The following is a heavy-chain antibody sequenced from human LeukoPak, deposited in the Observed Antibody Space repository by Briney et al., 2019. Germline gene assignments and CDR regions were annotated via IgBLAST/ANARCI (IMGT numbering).Heavy chain of an antibody. CDR2: MWTDRSDK. CDR1: GFIFRNFA. J-gene: IGHJ3*02. V-gene: IGHV3-33*01. Sequence: GGSLRLSCAASGFIFRNFAMQWVRQAPGKGLEWVGVMWTDRSDKYYADSVKGRFTISRDNSRNALYLQMNSLRAEDTAVYYCARGRGWGTFDIWGQGTMVTVSS. CDR3: ARGRGWGTFDI. D-gene: IGHD3-10*01.